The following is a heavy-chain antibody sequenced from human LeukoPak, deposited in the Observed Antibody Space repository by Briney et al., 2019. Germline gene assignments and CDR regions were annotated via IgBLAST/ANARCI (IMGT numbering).Heavy chain of an antibody. CDR2: IDHSGRT. J-gene: IGHJ4*02. CDR3: ARKSIAVAGRKPYDS. CDR1: GFTFSTNA. D-gene: IGHD6-13*01. Sequence: GSLRLSCTASGFTFSTNAMTWIRQPPGRGLEWIGEIDHSGRTNSNASLKSRVTISVDMSKNQFSLRLSSVTAADTAVYYCARKSIAVAGRKPYDSWDQGSLVTVSS. V-gene: IGHV4-34*01.